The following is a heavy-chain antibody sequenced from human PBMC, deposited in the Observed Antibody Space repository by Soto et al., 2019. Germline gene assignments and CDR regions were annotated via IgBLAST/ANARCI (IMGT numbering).Heavy chain of an antibody. Sequence: QVQLVQSGAEVKEPGSSVKVSCKASGGTSSSYPISWVRQAPGQGLEWMGRVIPILDISNYAQKFQGRVTITADKSTSTGYMELSSLRSEDTAVYYCASWGHYDVLTGYANWFDPWGQGTLVTVSS. D-gene: IGHD3-9*01. CDR3: ASWGHYDVLTGYANWFDP. CDR1: GGTSSSYP. CDR2: VIPILDIS. J-gene: IGHJ5*02. V-gene: IGHV1-69*02.